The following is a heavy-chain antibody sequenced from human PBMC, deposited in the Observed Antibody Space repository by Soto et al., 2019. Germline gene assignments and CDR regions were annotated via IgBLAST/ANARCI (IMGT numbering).Heavy chain of an antibody. J-gene: IGHJ4*02. CDR2: IYSGGST. CDR1: GFTVSSNY. D-gene: IGHD6-13*01. CDR3: AAPRGRSSGYLKFDY. V-gene: IGHV3-53*04. Sequence: VQLVESGGGLVQPGGSLRLSCAASGFTVSSNYMSWVRQAPGKGLEWVSVIYSGGSTYYADSVKSRFTISRHNSKNPLYLQMNGLRAEDTAVYYCAAPRGRSSGYLKFDYWGQGTLVTVSS.